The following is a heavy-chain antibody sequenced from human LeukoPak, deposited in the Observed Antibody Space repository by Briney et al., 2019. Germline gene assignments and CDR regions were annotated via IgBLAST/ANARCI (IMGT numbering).Heavy chain of an antibody. CDR1: GYTFTSYG. CDR2: ISAYNGNT. J-gene: IGHJ5*02. CDR3: ARDSVRGPKHYYGSGRFENWFDP. Sequence: ASVKVSCKASGYTFTSYGISWVRQAPGQRLEWMGWISAYNGNTNYAQKLQGRVTMTTDTSTSTAYMELRSLRSDDTAVYYCARDSVRGPKHYYGSGRFENWFDPWGQGTLVTVSS. D-gene: IGHD3-10*01. V-gene: IGHV1-18*01.